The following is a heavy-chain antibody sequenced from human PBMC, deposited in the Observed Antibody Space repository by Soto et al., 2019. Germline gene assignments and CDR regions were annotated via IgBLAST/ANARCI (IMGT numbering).Heavy chain of an antibody. CDR1: GYTFTSYD. Sequence: QVQLVQSGAEVKKPGASVKVSCKASGYTFTSYDINWVRQATGQGLEWMGWMNPNSGNTGHAQKFQGRVTMTRNTSRSTAYMELSSLRSEDTAVYYCARVPLNYYDSSGYYKYFDYRGQGTLGTVSS. CDR2: MNPNSGNT. D-gene: IGHD3-22*01. CDR3: ARVPLNYYDSSGYYKYFDY. V-gene: IGHV1-8*01. J-gene: IGHJ4*02.